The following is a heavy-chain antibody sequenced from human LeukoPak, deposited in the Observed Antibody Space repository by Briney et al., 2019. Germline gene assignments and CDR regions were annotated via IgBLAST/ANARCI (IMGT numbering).Heavy chain of an antibody. Sequence: GASVKVSCKASGGTFSSYAISWARQAPGQGLEWMGWISSYNGNTNYAQKLLGRVSMTTDTSTSTAYMELRSLRSDDTAVYYCARTAAAYYYGSGSYNWFDPWGQGTLVTVSS. V-gene: IGHV1-18*01. CDR2: ISSYNGNT. CDR1: GGTFSSYA. CDR3: ARTAAAYYYGSGSYNWFDP. D-gene: IGHD3-10*01. J-gene: IGHJ5*02.